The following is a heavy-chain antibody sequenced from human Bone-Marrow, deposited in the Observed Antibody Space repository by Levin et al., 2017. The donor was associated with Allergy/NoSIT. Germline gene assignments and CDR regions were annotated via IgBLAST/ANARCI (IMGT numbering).Heavy chain of an antibody. CDR3: ARATNQFHSHHDAFDI. CDR2: ISSDGRTT. J-gene: IGHJ3*02. D-gene: IGHD1-14*01. CDR1: GFTFNTYA. V-gene: IGHV3-30*04. Sequence: GESLKISCAASGFTFNTYAMHWVRQAPGQGPEWVALISSDGRTTYYSGTVKGRFTISRDDHTNTLFLEMFSLMPDDMGTYYCARATNQFHSHHDAFDIWGQGTVVTVSS.